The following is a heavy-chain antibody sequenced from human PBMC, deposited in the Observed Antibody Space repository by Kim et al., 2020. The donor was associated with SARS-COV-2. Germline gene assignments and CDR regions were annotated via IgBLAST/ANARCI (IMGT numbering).Heavy chain of an antibody. CDR2: INPSGGST. D-gene: IGHD3-10*01. V-gene: IGHV1-46*01. Sequence: ASVKVSCKSSGYTFTSYYMHWVRQAPGQGLEWMGIINPSGGSTSYAQKFQGRVTMTRDTSTSTVYMELSSLRSEDTAVYYCARGAVRGVDYNWFDPWGQGTLVTVSS. J-gene: IGHJ5*02. CDR1: GYTFTSYY. CDR3: ARGAVRGVDYNWFDP.